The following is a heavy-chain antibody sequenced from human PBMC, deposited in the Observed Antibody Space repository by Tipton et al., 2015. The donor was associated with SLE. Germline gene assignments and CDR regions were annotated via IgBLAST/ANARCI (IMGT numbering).Heavy chain of an antibody. CDR1: GGSITSGSFY. V-gene: IGHV4-61*02. Sequence: LRLSCTVSGGSITSGSFYWNWIRQPAGKGLEWIGRMYTSGSTNYNPSLKSRVTISVDTSKNQFSLKLSSVTAADTAVYYCARDLASYYGVDVWGQGTTVTVSS. J-gene: IGHJ6*02. D-gene: IGHD3-3*02. CDR3: ARDLASYYGVDV. CDR2: MYTSGST.